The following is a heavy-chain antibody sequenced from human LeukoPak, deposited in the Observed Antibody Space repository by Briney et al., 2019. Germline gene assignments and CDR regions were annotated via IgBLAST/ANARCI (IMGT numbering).Heavy chain of an antibody. J-gene: IGHJ3*02. CDR1: GFTFSSYW. CDR2: IKQDGSEK. CDR3: ARSSSGAFDI. V-gene: IGHV3-7*01. Sequence: GGSLRFSCAASGFTFSSYWMSWVRQAPGKGLEWVANIKQDGSEKYYVDSVKGRFTIARDNAKNSLYLQMNSLRAEETAVYYCARSSSGAFDIWGQGTMVTVSS. D-gene: IGHD2-2*01.